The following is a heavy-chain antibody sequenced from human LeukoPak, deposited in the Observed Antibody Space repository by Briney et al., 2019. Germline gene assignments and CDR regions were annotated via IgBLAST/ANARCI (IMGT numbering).Heavy chain of an antibody. J-gene: IGHJ5*02. D-gene: IGHD3-3*01. Sequence: SETLSLTCAVSGGSISSGDYSWSWIRQPPGKGLQWIGYIYQSGNAYYNTSLKSRVTISADESKNQFSLRLNSVTAADTAVYYCARNWSGYYTVGNWFDPWGQGTLVTVSS. CDR3: ARNWSGYYTVGNWFDP. CDR1: GGSISSGDYS. CDR2: IYQSGNA. V-gene: IGHV4-30-2*01.